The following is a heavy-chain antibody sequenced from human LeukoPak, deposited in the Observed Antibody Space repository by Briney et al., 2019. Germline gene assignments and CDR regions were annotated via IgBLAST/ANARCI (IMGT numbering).Heavy chain of an antibody. CDR2: ISGGGDSI. Sequence: PGASLRLSCAASGFTFGNYAMSWVRQAPGRGLEVVSTISGGGDSIYYADSVKGRFTISRENSKHTLYLQRKSLRVQDTAVYYCAKESPQFDYWGQGTLVTVSS. CDR3: AKESPQFDY. J-gene: IGHJ4*02. CDR1: GFTFGNYA. V-gene: IGHV3-23*01.